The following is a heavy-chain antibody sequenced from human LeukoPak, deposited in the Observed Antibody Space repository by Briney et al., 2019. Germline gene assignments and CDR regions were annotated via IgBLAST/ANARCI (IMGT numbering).Heavy chain of an antibody. CDR2: IIPILGIA. Sequence: SVKVSCKASGGTFSSYAISWVRQAPGQGLEWMGRIIPILGIADYAQKFQGRVTITADKSTSTAYMELSSLRSEDTAVYYCARTYYYDSSGYYYFDYWGQGTLVTVSS. CDR1: GGTFSSYA. CDR3: ARTYYYDSSGYYYFDY. D-gene: IGHD3-22*01. J-gene: IGHJ4*02. V-gene: IGHV1-69*04.